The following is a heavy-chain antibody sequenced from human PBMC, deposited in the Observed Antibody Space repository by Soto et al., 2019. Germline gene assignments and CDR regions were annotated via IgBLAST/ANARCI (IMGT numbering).Heavy chain of an antibody. CDR1: GFTFSSYG. CDR3: ARAGYSSGSNPPFDY. J-gene: IGHJ4*02. CDR2: IWYDGSNK. D-gene: IGHD6-19*01. Sequence: GGSLRLSCAASGFTFSSYGMHWVRQAPGKGLEWVAVIWYDGSNKYYADSVKGRFTISRDNSKNTLYLQMNSLRAEDTAVYYCARAGYSSGSNPPFDYWGQGTLVTVSS. V-gene: IGHV3-33*01.